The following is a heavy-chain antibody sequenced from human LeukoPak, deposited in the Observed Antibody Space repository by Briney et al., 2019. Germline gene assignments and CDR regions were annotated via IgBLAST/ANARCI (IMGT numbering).Heavy chain of an antibody. CDR1: GYTLTELS. D-gene: IGHD2-2*01. CDR2: FDPEDGET. CDR3: ATTLGYCSSTSCYVWFDP. J-gene: IGHJ5*02. V-gene: IGHV1-24*01. Sequence: ASVKVSCKVSGYTLTELSMHWVRQAPGKGLEWMGGFDPEDGETIYAQKFQGRVTMTEDTSTDTAYMELSSLRSEDTAVYYCATTLGYCSSTSCYVWFDPWGQGTLVTVSS.